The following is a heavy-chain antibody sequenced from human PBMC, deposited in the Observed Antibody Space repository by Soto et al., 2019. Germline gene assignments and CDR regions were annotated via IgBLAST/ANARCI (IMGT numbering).Heavy chain of an antibody. J-gene: IGHJ4*02. CDR3: TTWGDYSNFLDY. CDR1: GFTFGDYA. Sequence: GGSLRLSCTASGFTFGDYAMSWFRQAPGKGLEWVGFIRSKAYGGTTEYAASVKGRFTISRDDSKSIAYLQMNSLKTEDTAVYYCTTWGDYSNFLDYWGQGTLVTVSS. D-gene: IGHD4-4*01. CDR2: IRSKAYGGTT. V-gene: IGHV3-49*03.